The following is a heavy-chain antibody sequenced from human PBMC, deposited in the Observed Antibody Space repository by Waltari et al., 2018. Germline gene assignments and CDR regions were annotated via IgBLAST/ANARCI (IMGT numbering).Heavy chain of an antibody. CDR2: IDHSRST. CDR1: GFTFSSYA. D-gene: IGHD2-21*02. J-gene: IGHJ5*02. V-gene: IGHV4-34*01. CDR3: ARGRFVTAGS. Sequence: VQLVESGGGLVQPGGSLRLSCAASGFTFSSYAMSWVRQAPGKGLEWIGEIDHSRSTNYNPSLQSRVTISIDTSKNQFSLNLTSMTAADTAVYYCARGRFVTAGSWGQGTLVTVSS.